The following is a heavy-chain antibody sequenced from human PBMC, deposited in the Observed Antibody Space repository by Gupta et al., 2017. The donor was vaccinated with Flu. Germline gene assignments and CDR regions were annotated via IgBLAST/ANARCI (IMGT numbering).Heavy chain of an antibody. J-gene: IGHJ5*02. CDR3: AKATRVATIKSNWFDP. CDR2: IIPIFDTA. Sequence: VQLVQFGTAVKKPGSSVQVLFKASGGPFSTQGFCWWRPAPGQGPEWMGGIIPIFDTANYAQKFQGRVTITADESTSTVYMELNSRRSEDTAVYYCAKATRVATIKSNWFDPWGQGTLVTVSS. CDR1: GGPFSTQG. D-gene: IGHD5-12*01. V-gene: IGHV1-69*01.